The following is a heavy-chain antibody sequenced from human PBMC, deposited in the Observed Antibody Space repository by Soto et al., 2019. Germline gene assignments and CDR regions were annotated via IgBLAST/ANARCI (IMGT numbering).Heavy chain of an antibody. D-gene: IGHD5-12*01. V-gene: IGHV3-48*02. CDR2: ISSSSSTI. CDR1: GFTFSSYS. J-gene: IGHJ6*02. CDR3: ASPLQEMATNYYYYYGMDV. Sequence: GGSLRLSCAASGFTFSSYSMNWVRQAPGKGLEWVSYISSSSSTIYYADSVKGRFTISRDNAKNSLYLQMNSLRDEDTAVYYCASPLQEMATNYYYYYGMDVWGQGTTVTVSS.